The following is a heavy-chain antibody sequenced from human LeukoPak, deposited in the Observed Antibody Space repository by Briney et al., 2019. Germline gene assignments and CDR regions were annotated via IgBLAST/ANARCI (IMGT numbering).Heavy chain of an antibody. Sequence: PGGSIRLSCAASGFTFSSYAMSWVRQAPGRGLAWVSGISDSGGSTYPADSVKGRFTISRDNSKNTLYLQMNSLRAEDTAVYYCAKDLGARGVGATPSNWGQGTLVTVSS. J-gene: IGHJ4*02. CDR1: GFTFSSYA. CDR2: ISDSGGST. D-gene: IGHD1-26*01. CDR3: AKDLGARGVGATPSN. V-gene: IGHV3-23*01.